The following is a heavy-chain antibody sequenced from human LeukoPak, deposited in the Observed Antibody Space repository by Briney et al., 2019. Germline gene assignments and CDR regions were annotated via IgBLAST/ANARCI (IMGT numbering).Heavy chain of an antibody. CDR1: GGSFSGYY. Sequence: SETLSLTCAVYGGSFSGYYWSWIRQPPGKGLEWIGEINHSGSTNYNPSLKSRVTISVDTSKNQFSLKLNSVTAADTAVYYCARITYYDFWSGYYRYYYYMDVWGKGTTVTVSS. CDR2: INHSGST. CDR3: ARITYYDFWSGYYRYYYYMDV. D-gene: IGHD3-3*01. V-gene: IGHV4-34*01. J-gene: IGHJ6*03.